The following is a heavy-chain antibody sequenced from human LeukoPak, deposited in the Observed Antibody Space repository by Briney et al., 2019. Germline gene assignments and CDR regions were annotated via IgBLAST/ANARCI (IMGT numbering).Heavy chain of an antibody. D-gene: IGHD1/OR15-1a*01. J-gene: IGHJ5*02. CDR2: FYSGGGT. Sequence: PGGSLRLSCAAWGFTVSSNYMIWVRQAPGKGLEWVSLFYSGGGTYYADSVKGRFTISRDNSKNTLYLQMHSLRGEYTAVYYCARGITGTNNWFDPRGQGTLVTVSS. CDR1: GFTVSSNY. V-gene: IGHV3-66*02. CDR3: ARGITGTNNWFDP.